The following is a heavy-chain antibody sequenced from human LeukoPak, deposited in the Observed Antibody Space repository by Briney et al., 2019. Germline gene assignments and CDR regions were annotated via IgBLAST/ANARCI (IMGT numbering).Heavy chain of an antibody. J-gene: IGHJ6*03. CDR3: ARDIGEPEYYYYMDV. V-gene: IGHV6-1*01. CDR1: GDSPSTNNAA. Sequence: PQTRSPTCAISGDSPSTNNAAWNWIRHSPSRGLDWLGRTYYRSKWYNDYAVSVQSRIPINPDTSKNQFSLQLNSVTPEDTAVYYCARDIGEPEYYYYMDVWGKGTTVTVSS. CDR2: TYYRSKWYN. D-gene: IGHD1-14*01.